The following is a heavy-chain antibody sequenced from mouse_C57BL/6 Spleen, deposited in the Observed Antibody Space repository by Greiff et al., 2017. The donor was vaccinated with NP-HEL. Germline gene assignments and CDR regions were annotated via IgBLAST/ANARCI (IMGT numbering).Heavy chain of an antibody. D-gene: IGHD1-1*01. V-gene: IGHV1-50*01. CDR1: GYTFTSYW. Sequence: QVQLQQSGAEFVKPGASVKLSCKASGYTFTSYWMQWVKQRPGQGLEWIGEIDPSDSYTNYNQKFKGKATLTVDTSSSTAYMQLSSLTSEDSAVYYCARSTTVVPFDYWGQGTTLTVSS. CDR2: IDPSDSYT. J-gene: IGHJ2*01. CDR3: ARSTTVVPFDY.